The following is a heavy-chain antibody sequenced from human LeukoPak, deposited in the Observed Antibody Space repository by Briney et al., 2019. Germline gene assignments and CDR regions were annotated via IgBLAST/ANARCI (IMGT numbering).Heavy chain of an antibody. CDR3: ARGTGYCSGGSCPADAYYYYGMDV. CDR1: GGTFSSYT. CDR2: IIPILGIA. J-gene: IGHJ6*02. Sequence: GASVKVSYKASGGTFSSYTISWVRQAPGQGLEWMGRIIPILGIANYAQKFQGRVTITADKSTSTAYMELSSLRSEDTAVYYCARGTGYCSGGSCPADAYYYYGMDVWGQGTTVTVSS. D-gene: IGHD2-15*01. V-gene: IGHV1-69*02.